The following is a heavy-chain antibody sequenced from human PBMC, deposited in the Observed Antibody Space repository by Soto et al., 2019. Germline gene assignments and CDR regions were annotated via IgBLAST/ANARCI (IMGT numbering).Heavy chain of an antibody. J-gene: IGHJ3*02. CDR2: ISYDGSNK. CDR1: GFTFSSFG. D-gene: IGHD6-19*01. CDR3: AKKPVAGSYAAFDI. V-gene: IGHV3-30*18. Sequence: GRSLRLSCAASGFTFSSFGMHWVRQAPGKGLEWVAVISYDGSNKYYADSVKGRFTISRDNSKNTLYLQMNSLRAEDTAVYYWAKKPVAGSYAAFDIWGQGTMVTVSS.